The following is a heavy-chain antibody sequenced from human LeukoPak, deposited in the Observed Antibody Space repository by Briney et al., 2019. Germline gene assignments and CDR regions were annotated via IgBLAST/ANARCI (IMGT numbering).Heavy chain of an antibody. CDR2: ISGSGST. CDR1: GYTFNNYA. V-gene: IGHV3-23*01. J-gene: IGHJ4*02. Sequence: PGGSLRLSCVASGYTFNNYAVSWVRQAPGKGLEWVSAISGSGSTYYADSVKGRFTISRDNSKNTGYLQMNSLRAEDTAVYYCVKGGQDCSPTTCYYDWGQGTLVTVSS. D-gene: IGHD2-2*01. CDR3: VKGGQDCSPTTCYYD.